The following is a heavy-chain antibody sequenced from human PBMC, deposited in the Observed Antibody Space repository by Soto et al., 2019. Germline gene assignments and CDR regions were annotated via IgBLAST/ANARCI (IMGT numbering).Heavy chain of an antibody. V-gene: IGHV3-48*02. J-gene: IGHJ3*02. CDR3: ARAIFPGIAAAGDAFDI. CDR2: ISSSSSTI. CDR1: GFTFSSYS. D-gene: IGHD6-13*01. Sequence: PGGSLRLSCAASGFTFSSYSMNWVRQAPGKGLEWVSYISSSSSTIYYADSVKGRFTISGDNAKNSLYLQMNSLRDEDTAVYYCARAIFPGIAAAGDAFDIWGQGTMVTVSS.